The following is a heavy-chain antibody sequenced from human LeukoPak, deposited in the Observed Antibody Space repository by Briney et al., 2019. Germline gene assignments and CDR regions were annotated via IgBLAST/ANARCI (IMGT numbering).Heavy chain of an antibody. CDR2: TKRDGSDK. CDR1: GSTFTAYS. J-gene: IGHJ3*01. CDR3: TRDPYDRGGYGAFDL. V-gene: IGHV3-7*01. D-gene: IGHD3-22*01. Sequence: TGGSLRLSCAASGSTFTAYSMTWVRQAPGKGLEWVANTKRDGSDKYYVDSVKGRFTISRDNAKNSLYLEMISLRVEDTAVYYCTRDPYDRGGYGAFDLWGLGTTITVSS.